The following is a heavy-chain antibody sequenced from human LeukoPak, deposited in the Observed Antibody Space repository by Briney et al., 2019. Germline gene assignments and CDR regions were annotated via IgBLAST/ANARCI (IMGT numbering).Heavy chain of an antibody. CDR3: ARGGSGSGNYYHPVSGGYWFDP. J-gene: IGHJ5*02. D-gene: IGHD3-10*01. V-gene: IGHV1-69*13. CDR1: GYTFTSYG. CDR2: IIPIFRTP. Sequence: ASVKVSCKASGYTFTSYGISWVRQAPGQGLEWMGGIIPIFRTPNYAQKFQGRVTITADGSTSTAYMDLSSLRSEDTAVYYCARGGSGSGNYYHPVSGGYWFDPWGQGTLVTVSS.